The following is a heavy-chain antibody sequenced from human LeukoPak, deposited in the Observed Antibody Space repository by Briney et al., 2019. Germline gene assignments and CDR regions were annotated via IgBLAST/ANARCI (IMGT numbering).Heavy chain of an antibody. Sequence: GASVKVSCKASGYTLTNYYMHWVRQAPGQGLEWMGIINPSGGSTNYAQKFQGRVTMTRDVSTSTVYMELSSLRSEDTAVYYCASGPDSDYWGQGTLVTVSS. CDR2: INPSGGST. J-gene: IGHJ4*02. V-gene: IGHV1-46*01. CDR1: GYTLTNYY. CDR3: ASGPDSDY.